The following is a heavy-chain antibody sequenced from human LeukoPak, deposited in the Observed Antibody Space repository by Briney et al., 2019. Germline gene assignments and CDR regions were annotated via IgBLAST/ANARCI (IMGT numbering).Heavy chain of an antibody. V-gene: IGHV3-30-3*01. CDR1: GFTFRNYV. CDR3: AREAEALDY. CDR2: TSSDLNVK. Sequence: GGSLRLSCAASGFTFRNYVIHWVRQAPGKGLEWVAVTSSDLNVKLYADSVKGRFTISRDNSKNTAYLQVNSLRAEDTAVYYCAREAEALDYWGQGTLVTVSS. J-gene: IGHJ4*02.